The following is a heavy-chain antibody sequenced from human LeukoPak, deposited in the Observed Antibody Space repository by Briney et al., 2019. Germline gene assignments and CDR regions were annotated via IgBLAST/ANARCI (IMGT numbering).Heavy chain of an antibody. J-gene: IGHJ6*04. CDR1: GFTFSDYY. D-gene: IGHD3-10*01. V-gene: IGHV3-11*06. CDR2: ISSSSSYT. Sequence: GGSLRLSCAASGFTFSDYYMSWIRQAPGKGLEWVSYISSSSSYTNYADSVKGRFTISRDNAKNSLYLQMNSLRAEDTAVYYCAKDTPTVRGVIHYYYYHGMDVWGKGTTVTVSS. CDR3: AKDTPTVRGVIHYYYYHGMDV.